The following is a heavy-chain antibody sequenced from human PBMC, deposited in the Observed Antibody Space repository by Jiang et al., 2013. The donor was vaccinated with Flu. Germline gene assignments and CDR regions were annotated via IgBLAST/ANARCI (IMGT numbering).Heavy chain of an antibody. CDR1: GGSISSGAYY. J-gene: IGHJ6*02. D-gene: IGHD1-14*01. V-gene: IGHV4-61*08. CDR2: PLHWDH. CDR3: ARDISNIPAVLDV. Sequence: TVSGGSISSGAYYWTWIRQPPGKGLEWTWLYPLHWDHQLQPLLKSRVTISLDTSKTHLSLKLSSVTAADTAVYYCARDISNIPAVLDVWGQGTTVTVSS.